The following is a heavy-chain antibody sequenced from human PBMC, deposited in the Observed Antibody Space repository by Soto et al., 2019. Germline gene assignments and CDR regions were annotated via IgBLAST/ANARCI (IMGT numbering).Heavy chain of an antibody. Sequence: SETLSLTCTVSGGSISSYYWSWIRQPPGKGLEWIGCIYYSGSTNYNPSLKSRVTISVDTSKNQFSLKLSSVTAADTAVYYCASLVCSGGSCYSPYYYYMDVWGKGTTVTVSS. V-gene: IGHV4-59*08. D-gene: IGHD2-15*01. J-gene: IGHJ6*03. CDR3: ASLVCSGGSCYSPYYYYMDV. CDR1: GGSISSYY. CDR2: IYYSGST.